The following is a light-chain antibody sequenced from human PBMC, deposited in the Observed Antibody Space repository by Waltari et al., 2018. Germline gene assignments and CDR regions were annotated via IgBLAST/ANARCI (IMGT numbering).Light chain of an antibody. V-gene: IGKV3-20*01. J-gene: IGKJ1*01. Sequence: EIVLTQSPGTLSLSPGERATLSCRASQSITRNNLAWYQQIPGQAPRLLIYDASSRATGIPDRFSGSGSGTDFTLTVSRREPADFAVYYCQQYGSSPWTFGQGTKVEIK. CDR2: DAS. CDR1: QSITRNN. CDR3: QQYGSSPWT.